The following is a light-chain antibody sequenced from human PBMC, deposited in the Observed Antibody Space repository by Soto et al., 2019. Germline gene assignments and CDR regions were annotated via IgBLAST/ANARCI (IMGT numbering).Light chain of an antibody. Sequence: QSVLTQPPSESGTPGQRVTISCSGSRSNIGSNTVNWYQQLPGTAPKFLIYINNQRPSGVPKRFSGSKSGTSASLAISGLQSEDEADYYCATWDDSLNGHVVFGGGTKLTVL. V-gene: IGLV1-44*01. CDR3: ATWDDSLNGHVV. J-gene: IGLJ2*01. CDR1: RSNIGSNT. CDR2: INN.